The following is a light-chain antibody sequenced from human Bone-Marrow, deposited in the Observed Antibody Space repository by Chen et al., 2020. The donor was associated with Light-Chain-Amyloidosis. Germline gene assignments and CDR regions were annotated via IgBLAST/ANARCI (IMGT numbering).Light chain of an antibody. CDR3: QAWDSSTAV. J-gene: IGLJ2*01. CDR1: KLGDKY. V-gene: IGLV3-1*01. Sequence: SYELTQPPSVSASPGKTASITCSGDKLGDKYACWYQQKPGQSPVLVIYQDSKRPSGIPERFSGSNSGNTATLTISGTQAMDEADYYCQAWDSSTAVFGGGTKLTVL. CDR2: QDS.